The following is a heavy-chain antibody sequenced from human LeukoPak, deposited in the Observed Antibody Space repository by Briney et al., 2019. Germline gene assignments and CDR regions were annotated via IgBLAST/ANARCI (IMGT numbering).Heavy chain of an antibody. Sequence: PGGSLRLSCAASGFAFGSYWMHWVRQAPGKGLVWVSRINTDGGSTTYADSVKGRFTISRDNSKNTLYLQMNSLRAEDTAVYYCAKDAYSYGYFDYWGQGTLVTVSS. CDR2: INTDGGST. V-gene: IGHV3-74*01. J-gene: IGHJ4*02. CDR1: GFAFGSYW. D-gene: IGHD5-18*01. CDR3: AKDAYSYGYFDY.